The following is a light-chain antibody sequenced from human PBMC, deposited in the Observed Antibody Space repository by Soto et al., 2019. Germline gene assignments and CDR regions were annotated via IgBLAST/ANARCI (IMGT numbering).Light chain of an antibody. CDR2: DAS. CDR3: QEYKSYTWT. J-gene: IGKJ1*01. CDR1: QSISNW. Sequence: ILMTRSPSTLSASVVYTVTVTCRASQSISNWLAWYQQKPGKAPKLLISDASSLESGVPSRFSGSGSGTEFTLTISSLQPDDFATYYCQEYKSYTWTFGQGTKVDIK. V-gene: IGKV1-5*01.